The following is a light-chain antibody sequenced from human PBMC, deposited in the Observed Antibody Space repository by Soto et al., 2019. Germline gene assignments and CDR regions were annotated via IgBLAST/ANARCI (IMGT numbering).Light chain of an antibody. CDR1: QSVGKW. V-gene: IGKV1-5*01. CDR3: QQYNVYPYT. J-gene: IGKJ5*01. CDR2: DAS. Sequence: DIQMTQSPSPLSASVGDRVTITCRASQSVGKWLAWYQQKPGKAPKVLIYDASSLQSGVPSRLSGSGSGTEFTLTIISLQPDDFATYYCQQYNVYPYTFGQGTRLEIK.